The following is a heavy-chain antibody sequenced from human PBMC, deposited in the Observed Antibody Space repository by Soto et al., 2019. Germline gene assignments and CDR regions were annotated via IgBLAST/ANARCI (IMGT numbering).Heavy chain of an antibody. D-gene: IGHD3-3*01. J-gene: IGHJ5*02. CDR3: ARLGLGFGVVPDATRRAHNCFDP. CDR2: INHSGST. CDR1: GGSFSGYY. Sequence: SETLSLTCAVYGGSFSGYYWSWIRQPPGKGLEWIGEINHSGSTNYNPSLKSRVTISVDTSKNQFSLKLSSETAADTAVYYCARLGLGFGVVPDATRRAHNCFDPWGQGTLVTVSS. V-gene: IGHV4-34*01.